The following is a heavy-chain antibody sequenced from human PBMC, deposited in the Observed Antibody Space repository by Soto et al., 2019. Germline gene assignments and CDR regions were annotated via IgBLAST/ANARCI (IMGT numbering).Heavy chain of an antibody. J-gene: IGHJ3*02. Sequence: QPGGSLRLSCAASGFIFSTYAMNWVRQAPGEGLEWVSAISSNSDTTFYAESVRGRFTISRDNSVNTLYLQMSRLRTEDTAVYYCAHPRGYGVFDAVDIWGQGTMVTVSS. V-gene: IGHV3-23*01. CDR1: GFIFSTYA. CDR3: AHPRGYGVFDAVDI. D-gene: IGHD4-17*01. CDR2: ISSNSDTT.